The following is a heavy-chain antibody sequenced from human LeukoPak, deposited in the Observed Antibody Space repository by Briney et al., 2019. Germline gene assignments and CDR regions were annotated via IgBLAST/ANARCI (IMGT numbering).Heavy chain of an antibody. Sequence: PSETLSLTCAVYGGSFSGYYWGWIRHPPGKGLEWIGEINHSGSTNYNPSLKSRVTISVDTSKNQFSLKLSSVTAADTAVYYCASRAERYYYDSSGYYGYWGQGTLVTVSS. CDR3: ASRAERYYYDSSGYYGY. J-gene: IGHJ4*02. CDR1: GGSFSGYY. CDR2: INHSGST. V-gene: IGHV4-34*01. D-gene: IGHD3-22*01.